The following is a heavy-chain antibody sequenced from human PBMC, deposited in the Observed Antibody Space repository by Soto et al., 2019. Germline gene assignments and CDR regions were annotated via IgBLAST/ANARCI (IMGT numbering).Heavy chain of an antibody. Sequence: GESLKISCAASGFPFSVYYMSWIRQAPGKGLEWLSYITDSGSTIYYADSVKGRFTISRDNSKNTLYLQMNSLRAEDTAVYYCAEDGYSTSSFVDYWGQGTLVTVSS. CDR1: GFPFSVYY. V-gene: IGHV3-11*01. CDR3: AEDGYSTSSFVDY. D-gene: IGHD6-6*01. CDR2: ITDSGSTI. J-gene: IGHJ4*02.